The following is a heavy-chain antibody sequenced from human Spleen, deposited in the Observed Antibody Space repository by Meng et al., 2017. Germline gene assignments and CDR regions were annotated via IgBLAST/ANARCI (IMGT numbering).Heavy chain of an antibody. CDR2: INHSGST. V-gene: IGHV4-34*01. Sequence: QVQLQQWGAGLLKPSETPSLTCAVYGGSFSGYYWSWIRQPPGKGLEWIGEINHSGSTNYNPSLKSRVTISVDTSKNQFSLKLSSVTAADTAVYYCARGRYYYDSSGYYEGTYYFDYWGQGTLVTVSS. D-gene: IGHD3-22*01. CDR3: ARGRYYYDSSGYYEGTYYFDY. J-gene: IGHJ4*02. CDR1: GGSFSGYY.